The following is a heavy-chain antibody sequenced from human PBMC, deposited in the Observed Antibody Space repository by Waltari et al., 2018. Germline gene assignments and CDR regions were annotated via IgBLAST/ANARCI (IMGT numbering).Heavy chain of an antibody. CDR1: GGSISSSNR. Sequence: QVQLQESGPGRVKPSGTLSLTCAVSGGSISSSNRLSWVRQHPGKGVEWIGEIYHSGSTNYNQSIKSRVTISVDKSKNKFYLKLSSVTAADTAVYYCARGGQWMVLPDYWGQGTLVTVSS. CDR2: IYHSGST. V-gene: IGHV4-4*02. J-gene: IGHJ4*02. D-gene: IGHD6-19*01. CDR3: ARGGQWMVLPDY.